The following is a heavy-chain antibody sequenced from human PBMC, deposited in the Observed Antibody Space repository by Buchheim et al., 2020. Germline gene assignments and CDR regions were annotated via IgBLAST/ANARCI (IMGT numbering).Heavy chain of an antibody. V-gene: IGHV3-48*01. CDR3: AGGPSSSGWLYYYYYGMDV. J-gene: IGHJ6*02. Sequence: EVQLVESGGGLVQPGGSLRLSCAASGFTFSSYSMNWVRQAPGKGLEWVSSISSSSSTIYYADSVRGRFTISRDNAKTSLYLQMNSLRAEDTAVYYCAGGPSSSGWLYYYYYGMDVWGQGTT. CDR2: ISSSSSTI. CDR1: GFTFSSYS. D-gene: IGHD6-19*01.